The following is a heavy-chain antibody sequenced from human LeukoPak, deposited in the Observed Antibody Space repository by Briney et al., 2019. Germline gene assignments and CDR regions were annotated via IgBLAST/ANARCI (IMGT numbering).Heavy chain of an antibody. Sequence: ASVKVSCKASGYTFTSYDINWVRQATGQGLEWMGWINPNSGGTNYAQKFQGRVTMTRDTSISTAYMELSRLRSDDTAVYYCASWSGYCTNGVCYTFVDGWGQGTLVTVSS. J-gene: IGHJ4*02. CDR3: ASWSGYCTNGVCYTFVDG. V-gene: IGHV1-2*02. CDR1: GYTFTSYD. CDR2: INPNSGGT. D-gene: IGHD2-8*01.